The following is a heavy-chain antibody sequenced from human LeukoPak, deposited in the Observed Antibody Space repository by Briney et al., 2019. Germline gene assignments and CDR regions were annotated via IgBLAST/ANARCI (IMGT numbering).Heavy chain of an antibody. CDR1: GGSISSGDYY. CDR2: IYYSGST. V-gene: IGHV4-61*08. Sequence: SQTLSLTCTVSGGSISSGDYYWGWIRQPPGKGLEWIGYIYYSGSTNYNPSLKSRVTISVGTSKNQFSLKLSSVTAADTAVYYCARGQWLVPGYYYGMDVWGQGTTVTVSS. J-gene: IGHJ6*02. D-gene: IGHD6-19*01. CDR3: ARGQWLVPGYYYGMDV.